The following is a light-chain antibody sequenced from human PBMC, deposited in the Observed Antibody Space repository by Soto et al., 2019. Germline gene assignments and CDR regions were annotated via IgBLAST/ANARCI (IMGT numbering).Light chain of an antibody. Sequence: QSVLTQPTSVSGAPGQRVTISCTGSSSNIGSTYDVQWYQQLPGTAPKLLIHGNTNRPSGVPDRFSGSKSGTSASLAITGLQADDEADYYCQSYDDCLSVHYVFGTGTKLTVL. CDR1: SSNIGSTYD. J-gene: IGLJ1*01. V-gene: IGLV1-40*01. CDR2: GNT. CDR3: QSYDDCLSVHYV.